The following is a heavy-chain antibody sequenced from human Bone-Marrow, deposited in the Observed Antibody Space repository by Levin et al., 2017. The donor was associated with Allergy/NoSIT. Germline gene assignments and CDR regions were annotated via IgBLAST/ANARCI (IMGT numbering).Heavy chain of an antibody. CDR2: ISYDGSNK. Sequence: PGGSLRLSCAASGFTFSSYGMHWVRQAPGKGLEWVAVISYDGSNKYYADSVKGRFTISRDNSKNTLYLQMNSLRAEDTAVYYCAKGEWELLEYWGQGTLVTVSS. J-gene: IGHJ4*02. D-gene: IGHD1-26*01. V-gene: IGHV3-30*18. CDR3: AKGEWELLEY. CDR1: GFTFSSYG.